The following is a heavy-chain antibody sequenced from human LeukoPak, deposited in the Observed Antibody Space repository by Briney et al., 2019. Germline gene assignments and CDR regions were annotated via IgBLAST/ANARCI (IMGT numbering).Heavy chain of an antibody. D-gene: IGHD5-24*01. CDR2: IYTSGST. Sequence: SQSLSLTCTVSGDSISRGSYYGSWIRQPAGKGLEWIGRIYTSGSTNYNPSLKSRVTISVDTSKNQFSLKLSSVTAADTAMYYCARGRVEMATIDFDYWGQGTLVTVSS. V-gene: IGHV4-61*02. J-gene: IGHJ4*02. CDR1: GDSISRGSYY. CDR3: ARGRVEMATIDFDY.